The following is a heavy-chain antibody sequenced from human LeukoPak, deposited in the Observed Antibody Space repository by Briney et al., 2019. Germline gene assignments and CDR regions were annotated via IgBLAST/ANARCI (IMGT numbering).Heavy chain of an antibody. D-gene: IGHD4-17*01. Sequence: GGSLRLSCVASGFTVSSNYMSWVRQAPGKGLEWVSVIYSDGSTYYADSVKGRFIISRDNSKNTLYLQMNSLRVEDTGVFYCARDQAVTGSDYWGQGTLVTVSS. J-gene: IGHJ4*02. CDR2: IYSDGST. CDR1: GFTVSSNY. V-gene: IGHV3-66*01. CDR3: ARDQAVTGSDY.